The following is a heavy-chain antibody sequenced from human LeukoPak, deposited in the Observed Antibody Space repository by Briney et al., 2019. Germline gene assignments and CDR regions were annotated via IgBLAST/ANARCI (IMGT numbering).Heavy chain of an antibody. CDR3: ARVLHAPYLIDS. D-gene: IGHD2-8*01. Sequence: KPSETLSPTCTVSDSSITSTYYWARFRQPPGKGLEWIATVFRLQTVRTFYNPSLESRVTMSLDPSQNQFSLNLTSVTAADTALYFCARVLHAPYLIDSWGQGTLVTVSS. CDR1: DSSITSTYY. CDR2: VFRLQTVRT. V-gene: IGHV4-38-2*02. J-gene: IGHJ4*02.